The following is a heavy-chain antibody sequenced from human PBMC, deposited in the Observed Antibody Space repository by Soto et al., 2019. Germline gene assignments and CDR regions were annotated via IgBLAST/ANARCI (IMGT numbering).Heavy chain of an antibody. CDR2: ISPSGVTT. V-gene: IGHV1-46*04. D-gene: IGHD3-22*01. J-gene: IGHJ4*02. CDR3: ANGLGSSGYYSP. CDR1: GYTFSDYY. Sequence: GASVKVSCKASGYTFSDYYMHWVRQAPGQGLEWMGVISPSGVTTGYAQKLQGRITMTRDPSTSTVYMELSSLRSEDTAVYYCANGLGSSGYYSPWGQGTLVTVSS.